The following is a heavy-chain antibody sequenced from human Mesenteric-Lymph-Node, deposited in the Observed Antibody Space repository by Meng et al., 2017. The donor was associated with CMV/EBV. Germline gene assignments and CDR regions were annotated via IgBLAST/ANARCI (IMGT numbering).Heavy chain of an antibody. V-gene: IGHV3-NL1*01. J-gene: IGHJ4*02. Sequence: GESLKISCAASGFIFKTYGMHWVRQAPGKGLEWVSIVYSAGITYYADSVKGRFTISRDNSKNTLYLQMNSLRPGDTAVYYCARGGDFAKVGNCWGQGTLVTVSS. CDR2: VYSAGIT. D-gene: IGHD3-10*01. CDR1: GFIFKTYG. CDR3: ARGGDFAKVGNC.